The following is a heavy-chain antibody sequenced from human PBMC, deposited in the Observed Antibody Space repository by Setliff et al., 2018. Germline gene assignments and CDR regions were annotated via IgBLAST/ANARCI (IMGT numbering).Heavy chain of an antibody. CDR2: SNHGGST. CDR1: GESFSNNY. Sequence: KTSETLSLTCSVYGESFSNNYWSWIRQSPGRGLEWIGESNHGGSTSYNPSLKSRLTMSVDTSKNQFSLKLTSVTAADSAVYYCARLSWNGLRYYGLDVWGQGTTVTVSS. D-gene: IGHD3-3*01. V-gene: IGHV4-34*01. J-gene: IGHJ6*02. CDR3: ARLSWNGLRYYGLDV.